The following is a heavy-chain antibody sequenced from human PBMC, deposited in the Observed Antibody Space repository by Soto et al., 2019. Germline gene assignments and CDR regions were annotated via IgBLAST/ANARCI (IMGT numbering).Heavy chain of an antibody. CDR1: GLIFSRYS. CDR2: IGTSGSYI. Sequence: PGGSLRLSCAFSGLIFSRYSMNWVRQAPGKGLEWVSSIGTSGSYIYDTDSVKGRFTISRDNTKDSLYLQMNSLRAEDTAIYYCARGSAFIGLDYWGQGTQVTVSS. V-gene: IGHV3-21*01. CDR3: ARGSAFIGLDY. J-gene: IGHJ4*02. D-gene: IGHD1-26*01.